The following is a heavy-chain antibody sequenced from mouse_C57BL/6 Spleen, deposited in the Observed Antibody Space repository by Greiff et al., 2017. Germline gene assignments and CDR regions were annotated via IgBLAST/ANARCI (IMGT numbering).Heavy chain of an antibody. CDR2: IRNKANGYTT. V-gene: IGHV7-3*01. CDR3: ARYDHYDYHPYYAMDY. CDR1: GFTFTDYY. Sequence: EVQRVESGGGLVQPGGSLSLSCAASGFTFTDYYMSWVRQPPGKALEWLGFIRNKANGYTTEYSASVKGRFTISRDNSQSILYLQMNALRAEDSATYYCARYDHYDYHPYYAMDYWGQGTSVTVSS. J-gene: IGHJ4*01. D-gene: IGHD2-4*01.